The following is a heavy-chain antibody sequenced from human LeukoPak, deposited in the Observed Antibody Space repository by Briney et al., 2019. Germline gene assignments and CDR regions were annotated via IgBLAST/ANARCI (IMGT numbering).Heavy chain of an antibody. CDR1: GFTFSSYW. J-gene: IGHJ3*02. D-gene: IGHD3-3*01. CDR3: ARVLYDFWSGYLLAGHDAFDI. CDR2: IKQDGSEK. V-gene: IGHV3-7*03. Sequence: PGGSLRLSCAASGFTFSSYWMSWVRQAPGKGLEWVANIKQDGSEKYYVDSVKGRFTISRDNAKNSLYLQMNSLRAEDTAVYYCARVLYDFWSGYLLAGHDAFDIWGQGTMVTVSS.